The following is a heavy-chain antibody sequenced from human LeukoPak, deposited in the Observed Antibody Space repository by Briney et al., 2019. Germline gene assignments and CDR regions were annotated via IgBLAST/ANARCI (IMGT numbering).Heavy chain of an antibody. CDR3: ARASYDILTGYWRAAFDP. V-gene: IGHV1-2*04. CDR2: INPNSGGT. D-gene: IGHD3-9*01. J-gene: IGHJ5*02. CDR1: GYTFTGYY. Sequence: VASVKVSCKASGYTFTGYYMHWVRQAPGQGLEWMGWINPNSGGTNYAQKFQGWVTMTRDTSISTAYMELSRLRSDDTAVYYCARASYDILTGYWRAAFDPWGQGTLVTVSS.